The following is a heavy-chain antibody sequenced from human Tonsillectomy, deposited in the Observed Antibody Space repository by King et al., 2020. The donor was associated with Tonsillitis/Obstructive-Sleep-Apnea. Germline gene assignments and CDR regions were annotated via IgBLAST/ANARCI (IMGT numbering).Heavy chain of an antibody. CDR1: GYTFTAYY. Sequence: QLVQSGAEVKKPGASVRVSCKASGYTFTAYYIDWVRQAPGQGLEWMGRINPNTGGTNYAPKFQCRVTMTRDSSISTAYMELSRLRSDDTAVCYCAREYCSGGRCYCDYWGQGTLVTVSS. V-gene: IGHV1-2*06. J-gene: IGHJ4*02. CDR2: INPNTGGT. CDR3: AREYCSGGRCYCDY. D-gene: IGHD2-15*01.